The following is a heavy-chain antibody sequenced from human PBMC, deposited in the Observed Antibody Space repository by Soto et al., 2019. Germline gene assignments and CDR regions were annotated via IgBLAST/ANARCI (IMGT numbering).Heavy chain of an antibody. J-gene: IGHJ4*02. CDR3: ARKAAVAGTDY. CDR2: MNPNSGNT. Sequence: ASVKVSCKVSGYTVTSYDINWVRQATGQGLEWMGWMNPNSGNTGYAQKFQGRVTMTRNTSISTAYMELSSLRSEDTAVYYCARKAAVAGTDYWGKGTLVTVSS. D-gene: IGHD6-19*01. CDR1: GYTVTSYD. V-gene: IGHV1-8*01.